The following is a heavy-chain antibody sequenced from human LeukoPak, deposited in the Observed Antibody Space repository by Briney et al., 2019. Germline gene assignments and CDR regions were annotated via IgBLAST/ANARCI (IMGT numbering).Heavy chain of an antibody. Sequence: PGGSLRLSCADSGFSFSTYAMSWVRQAPGKGLEWVSGVNGNGGSTSYADSVKGRFTIFRDNSKNTVYLQMNSLRVEDTAVYYCAKSLYGGCDYWGQGTVVTVSS. CDR1: GFSFSTYA. CDR2: VNGNGGST. D-gene: IGHD3-16*02. CDR3: AKSLYGGCDY. V-gene: IGHV3-23*01. J-gene: IGHJ4*02.